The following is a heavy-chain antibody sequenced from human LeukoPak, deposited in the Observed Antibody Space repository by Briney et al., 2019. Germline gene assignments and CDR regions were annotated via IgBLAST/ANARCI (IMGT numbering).Heavy chain of an antibody. Sequence: SLSLSCAASGFTFDYYAMHGVRHAPGKGLEWVSGISWNSGSIGYADSVKGRFTISRDNAKNSLYLQMNSLRAEDTAVYYCARDEEIAAAGIGGFDYWGQGTLVTVSS. CDR3: ARDEEIAAAGIGGFDY. J-gene: IGHJ4*02. CDR1: GFTFDYYA. D-gene: IGHD6-13*01. CDR2: ISWNSGSI. V-gene: IGHV3-9*01.